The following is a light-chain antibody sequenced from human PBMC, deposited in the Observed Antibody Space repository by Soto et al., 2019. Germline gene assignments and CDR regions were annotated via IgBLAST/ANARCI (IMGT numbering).Light chain of an antibody. J-gene: IGKJ1*01. CDR2: WAS. CDR1: QSVLFSSNNNNR. Sequence: DIVMTQSPDSLAVSLGERATINCKSSQSVLFSSNNNNRLAWYQQKPGQPPKLLIYWASTRESGVPDRFSGTGSGTDFTLTISSLQAEDVAVYYCQQYYSIPWTFGQGTKLEIK. CDR3: QQYYSIPWT. V-gene: IGKV4-1*01.